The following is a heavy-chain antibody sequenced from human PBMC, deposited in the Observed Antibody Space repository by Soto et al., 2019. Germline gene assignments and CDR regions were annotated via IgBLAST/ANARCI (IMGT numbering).Heavy chain of an antibody. Sequence: GSLRLSFAASLFTVSIYPIHSVRQAPGKGLEWVAVISFEASNKCYADSVKGRFTISRDNSKDTLYLQMNGLRAEDTAVYYCAKERTCLYDRSRYSDDAFVTWGQGTLVTVSS. V-gene: IGHV3-30*04. CDR2: ISFEASNK. CDR3: AKERTCLYDRSRYSDDAFVT. J-gene: IGHJ3*02. D-gene: IGHD3-22*01. CDR1: LFTVSIYP.